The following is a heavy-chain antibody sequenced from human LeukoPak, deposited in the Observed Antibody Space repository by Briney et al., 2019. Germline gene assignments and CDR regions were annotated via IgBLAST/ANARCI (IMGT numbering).Heavy chain of an antibody. CDR1: GFTFSSYG. Sequence: PGGSLRLSCAASGFTFSSYGMSWVRQAPGKGLEWVSAISGSGGSTYYADSVKGRFTISRDNSKNTLYLQMNSLRAEDTAAYYCALINNLYGDYEDYWGQGTLVTVSS. CDR3: ALINNLYGDYEDY. CDR2: ISGSGGST. V-gene: IGHV3-23*01. D-gene: IGHD4-17*01. J-gene: IGHJ4*02.